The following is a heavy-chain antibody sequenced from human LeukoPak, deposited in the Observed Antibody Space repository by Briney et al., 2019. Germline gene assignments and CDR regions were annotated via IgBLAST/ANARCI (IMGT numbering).Heavy chain of an antibody. D-gene: IGHD1-14*01. V-gene: IGHV3-66*01. CDR3: GGDFQVLRSKSQTRRGEYFQH. CDR1: GFTFSSYS. J-gene: IGHJ1*01. Sequence: GGSLRLSCAASGFTFSSYSMNWVRQAPGKGLEWVSVIYSGGSTYYSDSVKGRCTISSDNSTKTLYLQLNSLRAADTAVYYCGGDFQVLRSKSQTRRGEYFQHLGQGNP. CDR2: IYSGGST.